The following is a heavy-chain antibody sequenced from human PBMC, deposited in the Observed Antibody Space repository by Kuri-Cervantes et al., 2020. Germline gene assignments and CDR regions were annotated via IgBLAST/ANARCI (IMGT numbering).Heavy chain of an antibody. V-gene: IGHV4-61*05. CDR2: IYYSGST. CDR1: GGSISSSSNY. J-gene: IGHJ6*03. D-gene: IGHD3-10*01. Sequence: SETLSLTCTVSGGSISSSSNYWGWIRQPPGKGLEWIGYIYYSGSTNYNPSLKSRVTISVDTSKNQFSLKLSSVTAADTAVYYCARGRYYYYYMDVWGKGTTVTVSS. CDR3: ARGRYYYYYMDV.